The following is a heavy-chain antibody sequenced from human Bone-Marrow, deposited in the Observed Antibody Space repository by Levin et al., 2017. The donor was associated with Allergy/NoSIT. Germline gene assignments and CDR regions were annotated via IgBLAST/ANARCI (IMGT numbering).Heavy chain of an antibody. CDR3: VRPMYGSGSYYDSFDI. Sequence: ASVKVSCKASGYTFTGYYMHWVRQAPGQGLEWMGRINPKSGGTNYAQKFQGRVTMTRDTSISTAYMELSRLRSDDTAVYYCVRPMYGSGSYYDSFDIWGQGTMVTVSS. J-gene: IGHJ3*02. D-gene: IGHD3-10*01. CDR1: GYTFTGYY. CDR2: INPKSGGT. V-gene: IGHV1-2*06.